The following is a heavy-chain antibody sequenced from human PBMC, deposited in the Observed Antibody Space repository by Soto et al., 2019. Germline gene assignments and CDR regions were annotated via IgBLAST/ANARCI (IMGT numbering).Heavy chain of an antibody. CDR2: IGTAGDT. V-gene: IGHV3-13*01. CDR3: AGRRQVINDYYGLAD. J-gene: IGHJ6*02. CDR1: GFTFSNYE. Sequence: EVQLVESGGGLVQPGGSLRLSCAASGFTFSNYEMHWVRQVTGKGLEWVSGIGTAGDTKYVGSVKGRFTISRDNAKNSLYLQMNSLRAADTAVYYCAGRRQVINDYYGLADWGQGTTVIVSS. D-gene: IGHD2-21*01.